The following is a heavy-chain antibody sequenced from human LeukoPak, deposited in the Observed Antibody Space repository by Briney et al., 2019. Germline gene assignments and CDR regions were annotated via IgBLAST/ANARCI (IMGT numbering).Heavy chain of an antibody. J-gene: IGHJ4*02. CDR1: GFTFDDYG. CDR2: INWNGGST. CDR3: ARDLPREPYGDY. D-gene: IGHD1-1*01. V-gene: IGHV3-20*04. Sequence: GSGGSLRLSCAASGFTFDDYGMSWVRQAPGKGLEWVSGINWNGGSTGYADSVNGRFTISRDNATNSLCLQMNSLRAEDTALYYCARDLPREPYGDYWGQGTLVTVSS.